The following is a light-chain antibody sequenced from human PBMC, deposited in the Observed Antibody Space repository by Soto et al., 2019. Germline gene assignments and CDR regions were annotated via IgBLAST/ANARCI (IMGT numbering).Light chain of an antibody. V-gene: IGKV3-15*01. CDR3: QQYNNWPPA. CDR2: GAS. J-gene: IGKJ1*01. CDR1: ESVNNN. Sequence: TVMTQSPAILSASPGERVTLSCRASESVNNNLAWYQQKPGQGPRLLVYGASTRATGIPARFSGSGSGTEFALTISSLQSEDFAVYHCQQYNNWPPAFGQGTKVEMK.